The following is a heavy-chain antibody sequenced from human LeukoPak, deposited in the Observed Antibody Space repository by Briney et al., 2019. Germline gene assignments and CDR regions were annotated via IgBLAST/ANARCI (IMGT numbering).Heavy chain of an antibody. Sequence: ASVKVSCKASGYTFTSYGISWVRQAPGQGLEWMGWISAYNGNTNYAQKLQGRVTMTTDTSTSTAYMELRSLRSDDTAVYYCARVTGYDSSGYYPPPDAFDIWGQGTMVTVSS. J-gene: IGHJ3*02. CDR2: ISAYNGNT. D-gene: IGHD3-22*01. V-gene: IGHV1-18*01. CDR3: ARVTGYDSSGYYPPPDAFDI. CDR1: GYTFTSYG.